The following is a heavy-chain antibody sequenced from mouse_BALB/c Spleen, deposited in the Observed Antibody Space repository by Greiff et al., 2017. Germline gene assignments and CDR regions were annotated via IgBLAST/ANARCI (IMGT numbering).Heavy chain of an antibody. CDR2: INPSTGYT. CDR3: ARGGRGSMDY. CDR1: GYTFTSYW. Sequence: VQGVESGAELAKPGASVKMSCKASGYTFTSYWMHWVKQRPGQGLEWIGYINPSTGYTEYNQKFKDKATLTADKSSSTAYMQLSSLTSEDSAVYYCARGGRGSMDYWGQGTSVTVSS. V-gene: IGHV1-7*01. J-gene: IGHJ4*01. D-gene: IGHD1-1*02.